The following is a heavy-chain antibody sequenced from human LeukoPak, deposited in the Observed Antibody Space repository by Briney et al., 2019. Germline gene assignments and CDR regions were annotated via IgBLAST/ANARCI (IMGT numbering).Heavy chain of an antibody. Sequence: ASVKVSCKASGGTFSSYAISWVRQAPGQGLEWMGRIIPIFGTANYAQKFQGRVTITTDESTSTAYMELSSLRSEDTAVYYCARAPIAVAGRIYDPWGQGTLVTVSS. CDR2: IIPIFGTA. J-gene: IGHJ5*02. CDR3: ARAPIAVAGRIYDP. CDR1: GGTFSSYA. D-gene: IGHD6-19*01. V-gene: IGHV1-69*05.